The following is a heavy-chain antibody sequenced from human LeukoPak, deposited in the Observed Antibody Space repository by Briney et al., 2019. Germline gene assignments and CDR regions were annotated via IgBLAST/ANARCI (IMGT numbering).Heavy chain of an antibody. CDR2: ISGSGGST. D-gene: IGHD3-16*01. V-gene: IGHV3-23*01. J-gene: IGHJ4*02. CDR3: ARGGELIIPGHFDY. CDR1: GFTFSNYA. Sequence: PGGSLRLSCAASGFTFSNYAMNWVRQAPGKGLEWVSAISGSGGSTYYADSVKGRFTISRDNSKNTLCLQMNSLRAEDTAVYYCARGGELIIPGHFDYWGQGTLVTVSS.